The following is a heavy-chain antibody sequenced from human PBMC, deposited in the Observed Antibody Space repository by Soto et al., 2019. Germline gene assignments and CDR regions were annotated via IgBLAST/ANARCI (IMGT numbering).Heavy chain of an antibody. CDR3: ARRRIVVTTNFDY. CDR2: IFHTGST. CDR1: GGSISSSSYY. Sequence: SETLSLTCNVSGGSISSSSYYWGWIRQPPGKGLEWIGHIFHTGSTYYNPSLKSRVTISVDTSKNQFSLKLSSVTATDTAVYYCARRRIVVTTNFDYWGQGTLVTVSS. D-gene: IGHD1-26*01. V-gene: IGHV4-39*01. J-gene: IGHJ4*02.